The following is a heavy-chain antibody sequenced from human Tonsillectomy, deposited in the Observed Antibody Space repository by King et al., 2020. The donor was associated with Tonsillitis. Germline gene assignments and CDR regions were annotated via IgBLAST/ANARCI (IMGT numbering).Heavy chain of an antibody. Sequence: QLVQSGTEVKKPGSSVKVSCKASGGTFSSYAINWVRQAPGQGLEWMGGIIPIFGTANYAQKFQGRVTITADESTSTAYMELSSLRSEDTAVYYCARDRFIMKGGQGTFDIWGQGTMVTVSS. V-gene: IGHV1-69*01. CDR2: IIPIFGTA. J-gene: IGHJ3*02. CDR3: ARDRFIMKGGQGTFDI. D-gene: IGHD3-10*01. CDR1: GGTFSSYA.